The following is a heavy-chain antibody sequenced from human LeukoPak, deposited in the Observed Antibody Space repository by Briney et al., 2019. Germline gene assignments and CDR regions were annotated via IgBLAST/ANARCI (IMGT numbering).Heavy chain of an antibody. Sequence: PGGSLRLSCAASGFTFSRHWMSWVRQAPGKGLEWVADIKQGGSEKNYVDSVKGRFTISRDNAKNSLYLQMNSLRAEDTAVYYCAIPSPYYYDSSGHDAFDIWGQGTMVTVSS. D-gene: IGHD3-22*01. CDR3: AIPSPYYYDSSGHDAFDI. V-gene: IGHV3-7*03. CDR1: GFTFSRHW. J-gene: IGHJ3*02. CDR2: IKQGGSEK.